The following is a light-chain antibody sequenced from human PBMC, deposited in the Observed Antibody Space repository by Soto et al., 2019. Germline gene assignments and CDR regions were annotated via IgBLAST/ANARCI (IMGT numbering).Light chain of an antibody. V-gene: IGKV3-15*01. Sequence: EVVLKQSPATLSASPGDRATLSCRASQGVSRNLDWYRPKRAQAPRLLIYGASTRATGVPARCSGSGSATELTLCISSLQSEDVAFYDWQQNGVWPPETFGQGTKLEI. CDR3: QQNGVWPPET. J-gene: IGKJ2*01. CDR1: QGVSRN. CDR2: GAS.